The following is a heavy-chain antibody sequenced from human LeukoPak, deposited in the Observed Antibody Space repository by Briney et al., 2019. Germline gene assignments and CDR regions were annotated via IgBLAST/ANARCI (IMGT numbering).Heavy chain of an antibody. D-gene: IGHD2-15*01. J-gene: IGHJ3*02. CDR3: AREGPVVVVAATAPGASDI. CDR1: GYTFTSYG. V-gene: IGHV1-18*01. CDR2: ISAYNGNT. Sequence: ASVKVSCKVSGYTFTSYGISWVRQAPGQGLEWMGWISAYNGNTNYAQKLQGRVTMTTDTSTSTAYMELRSLRSDDTAVYYCAREGPVVVVAATAPGASDIWGQGTMVTVSS.